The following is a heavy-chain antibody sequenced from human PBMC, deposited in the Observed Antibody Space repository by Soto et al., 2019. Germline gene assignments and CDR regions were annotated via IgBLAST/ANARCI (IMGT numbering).Heavy chain of an antibody. V-gene: IGHV4-39*01. CDR2: IYYSGST. Sequence: QLQLQESGPGLVKPSETLSLTCTVSGGSISSSSYYWGWIRQPPGKGLEWIGSIYYSGSTYYNPSLKSRVTISVDTSKNQFSLKLSSVTAADTAVYYCARLVSYVAPSIAAHYYYYYGMDVWGQGTTVTVSS. CDR1: GGSISSSSYY. CDR3: ARLVSYVAPSIAAHYYYYYGMDV. D-gene: IGHD6-6*01. J-gene: IGHJ6*02.